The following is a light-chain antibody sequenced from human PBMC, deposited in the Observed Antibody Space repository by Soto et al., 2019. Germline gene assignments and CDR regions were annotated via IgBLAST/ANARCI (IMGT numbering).Light chain of an antibody. CDR2: GAS. Sequence: EIVMTQSPVTLSVSPGERATRSCRASQSVSSDLAWYQQKPGQAPRLLIYGASSRATGIPARFSGSGSGTEFTLTISSLQSEDFAVYYCQHYNNRPITFGGGTKVEIK. CDR3: QHYNNRPIT. J-gene: IGKJ4*01. V-gene: IGKV3-15*01. CDR1: QSVSSD.